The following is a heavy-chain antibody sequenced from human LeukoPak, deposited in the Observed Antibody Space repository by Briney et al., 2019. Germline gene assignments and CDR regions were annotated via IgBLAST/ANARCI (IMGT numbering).Heavy chain of an antibody. CDR2: ISYIGST. CDR3: ARDADVLRFLEWSTNDYFDY. V-gene: IGHV4-59*12. CDR1: GGSISSYY. D-gene: IGHD3-3*01. Sequence: SETLSLTCTVSGGSISSYYWSWIRQPPGKGLEWIGYISYIGSTNYNPSLKSRVTISVDTSKNQFSLKLSSVTAADTAVYYCARDADVLRFLEWSTNDYFDYWGQGTLVTVSS. J-gene: IGHJ4*02.